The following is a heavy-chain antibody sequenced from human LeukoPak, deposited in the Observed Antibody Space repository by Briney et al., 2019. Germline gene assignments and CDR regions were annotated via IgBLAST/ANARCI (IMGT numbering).Heavy chain of an antibody. CDR1: GFTFSSCA. CDR3: AKRGIAAAAYYFDY. Sequence: PGGSLRLSCAASGFTFSSCAMNWVRQAPGKGLEWVSAISGSGGTTYYADSVKGRFTISRDNYKSTLYLQMNSLRAEDTAVYYCAKRGIAAAAYYFDYWGQGTLVTVSS. CDR2: ISGSGGTT. D-gene: IGHD6-13*01. V-gene: IGHV3-23*01. J-gene: IGHJ4*02.